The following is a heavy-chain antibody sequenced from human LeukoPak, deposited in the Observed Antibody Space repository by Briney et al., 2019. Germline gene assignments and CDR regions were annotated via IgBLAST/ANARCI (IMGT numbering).Heavy chain of an antibody. Sequence: PGGSLRLSCAASGFTFSSCSMHWVRQAPGKGLEYVSAISSNGGSTYYANSVKGRFTISRDNSKNTLYLQMGMLRAEDMAVYYCAKSRSDYYDSSGYSGAFDIWGQGTMVTVSS. V-gene: IGHV3-64*01. CDR3: AKSRSDYYDSSGYSGAFDI. CDR1: GFTFSSCS. CDR2: ISSNGGST. D-gene: IGHD3-22*01. J-gene: IGHJ3*02.